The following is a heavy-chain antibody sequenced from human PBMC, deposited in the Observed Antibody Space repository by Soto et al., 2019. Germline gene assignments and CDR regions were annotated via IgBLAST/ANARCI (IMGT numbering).Heavy chain of an antibody. CDR1: GYTFTGYY. V-gene: IGHV1-2*04. J-gene: IGHJ6*02. CDR3: ARGLRGYSGYAGGGYYYYYGMDV. D-gene: IGHD5-12*01. Sequence: ASVKVSCKASGYTFTGYYMHWVRQAPGQGLEWMGWINPNSGGTNYAQKFQGWVTMTRDTSISTAYMELSRLRSDDTAVYYCARGLRGYSGYAGGGYYYYYGMDVWGQGTTVTVSS. CDR2: INPNSGGT.